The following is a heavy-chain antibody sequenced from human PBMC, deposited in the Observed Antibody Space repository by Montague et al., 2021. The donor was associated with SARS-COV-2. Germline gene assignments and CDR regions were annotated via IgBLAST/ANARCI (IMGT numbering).Heavy chain of an antibody. CDR2: IYSSGST. J-gene: IGHJ6*02. V-gene: IGHV4-61*02. D-gene: IGHD4-17*01. CDR3: AGDYGDYSYYYGLDV. CDR1: GGSIRSGSYY. Sequence: TLSLTCTVSGGSIRSGSYYWSWIRQPAGQGLEWIGRIYSSGSTNYNLSLKSRVTLSVDTSKNQLSLKVSSVTAADTAVYYCAGDYGDYSYYYGLDVWGQGTTVTVSS.